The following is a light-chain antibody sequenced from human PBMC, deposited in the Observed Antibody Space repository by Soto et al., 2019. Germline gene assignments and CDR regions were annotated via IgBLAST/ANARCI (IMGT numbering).Light chain of an antibody. CDR2: GNS. CDR1: SSNIGAGYD. J-gene: IGLJ1*01. CDR3: QSYDSSLGYV. V-gene: IGLV1-40*01. Sequence: QPVLTQPPSVSGAPGQRVTISCTGSSSNIGAGYDVHWYQQLPGTAPKLLIYGNSNRPSGVPDRISGSKSGTSASLAITGLQAEDEADYYCQSYDSSLGYVFGTGTQLTVL.